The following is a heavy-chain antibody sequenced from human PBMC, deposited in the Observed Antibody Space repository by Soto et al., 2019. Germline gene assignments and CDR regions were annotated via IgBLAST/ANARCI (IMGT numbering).Heavy chain of an antibody. CDR2: IYYSGST. Sequence: SETLSLTCTVSGGSISSSSDYWGWIRQHPGKGLEWIGSIYYSGSTYYNPSLKSRVTISVDTSKNQFSLKLSSVTAADTAVYYSASLYCTNGVCYATFFDYWGQGTQVTVSS. CDR1: GGSISSSSDY. CDR3: ASLYCTNGVCYATFFDY. V-gene: IGHV4-39*01. D-gene: IGHD2-8*01. J-gene: IGHJ4*02.